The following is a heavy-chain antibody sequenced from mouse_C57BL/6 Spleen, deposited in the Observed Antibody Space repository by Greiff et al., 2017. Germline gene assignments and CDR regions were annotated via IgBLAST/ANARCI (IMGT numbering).Heavy chain of an antibody. CDR3: AIDPVYYSKMDY. V-gene: IGHV1-74*01. CDR2: IHPSDSDT. CDR1: GYTFTSYW. Sequence: QVQLKQPGAELVKPGASVKVSCKASGYTFTSYWMHWVKQRPGQGLEWIGRIHPSDSDTNYNQKFKGKATLTVDKSSSTAYMQLSSLTSEDSAVYYCAIDPVYYSKMDYWGQGTTLTVSS. J-gene: IGHJ2*01. D-gene: IGHD2-5*01.